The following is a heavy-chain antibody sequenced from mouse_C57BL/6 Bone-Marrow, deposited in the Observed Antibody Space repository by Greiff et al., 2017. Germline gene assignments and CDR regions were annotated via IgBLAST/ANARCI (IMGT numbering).Heavy chain of an antibody. J-gene: IGHJ2*01. V-gene: IGHV5-4*03. CDR2: ISAGGSCT. D-gene: IGHD2-1*01. Sequence: EVMLVESGRGLVKPGGSLKLSCAASGFTFSSYAMSWVRQTPEKRLEWVATISAGGSCTYYPDNVKGRFTFSRDNAHITLYLQMSHLKSEDTAMYDCARGIFYYGNRSDYWGQGTTLTVSS. CDR1: GFTFSSYA. CDR3: ARGIFYYGNRSDY.